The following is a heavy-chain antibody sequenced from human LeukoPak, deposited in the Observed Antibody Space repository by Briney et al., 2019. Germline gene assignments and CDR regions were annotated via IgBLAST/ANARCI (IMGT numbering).Heavy chain of an antibody. V-gene: IGHV3-21*01. Sequence: PGGSLRLSCAASGFTFSSYSMNWVRQAPGKGLEWVSSISGSSNYIYYADSVKGRFTISRDNAKNSLYLQMNSLTAEDTTVYYCARGPPLDYWGQGILVTVSS. CDR1: GFTFSSYS. CDR3: ARGPPLDY. J-gene: IGHJ4*02. CDR2: ISGSSNYI.